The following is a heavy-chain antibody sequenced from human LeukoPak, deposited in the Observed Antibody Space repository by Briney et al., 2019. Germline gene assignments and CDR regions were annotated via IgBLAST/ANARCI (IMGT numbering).Heavy chain of an antibody. CDR1: GFTFSSYN. J-gene: IGHJ4*02. V-gene: IGHV3-21*01. CDR2: ISSSSNYI. CDR3: ARDLYDGAAGYFDS. Sequence: GGSLRLSCAASGFTFSSYNMNWVRQAPGKGLEWVSSISSSSNYIYYADSLKGRFTISRDNAKNSLYLQMNSLRAEDTAVYYCARDLYDGAAGYFDSWGQGTLVTVSS. D-gene: IGHD2-8*01.